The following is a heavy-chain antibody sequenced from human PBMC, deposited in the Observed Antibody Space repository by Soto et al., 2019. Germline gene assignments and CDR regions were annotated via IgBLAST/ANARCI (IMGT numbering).Heavy chain of an antibody. V-gene: IGHV1-3*01. Sequence: ASVKVSCKASGYTFTSYAMHWVRQAPGQRLEWMGWINAGNGNTKYSQKFQGRVTINPDPSNNQLSLQLNSVTPDDTAVYYCVRLIGNSWLDSWGQGTLVTVSS. CDR2: INAGNGNT. CDR1: GYTFTSYA. CDR3: VRLIGNSWLDS. J-gene: IGHJ5*01. D-gene: IGHD2-8*01.